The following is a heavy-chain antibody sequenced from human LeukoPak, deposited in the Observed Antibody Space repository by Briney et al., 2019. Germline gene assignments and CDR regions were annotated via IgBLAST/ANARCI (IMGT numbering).Heavy chain of an antibody. Sequence: SETLSLTCTVSGYSISSGYYWGWIRQPPGKGLEWIGSIYHSGSTYYNPSLKSRVTISVDTSKNQFSLKLSSVTAADTAVYYCARGIRYYDILTGQIDYWGQGTLVTVSS. J-gene: IGHJ4*02. CDR3: ARGIRYYDILTGQIDY. CDR2: IYHSGST. V-gene: IGHV4-38-2*02. CDR1: GYSISSGYY. D-gene: IGHD3-9*01.